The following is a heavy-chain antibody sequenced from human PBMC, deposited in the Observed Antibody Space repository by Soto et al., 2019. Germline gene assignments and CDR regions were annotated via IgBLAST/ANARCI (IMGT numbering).Heavy chain of an antibody. CDR1: GYTFTGYY. D-gene: IGHD3-10*01. V-gene: IGHV1-2*02. J-gene: IGHJ5*01. CDR2: INPNSGGT. Sequence: ASVKVSCKASGYTFTGYYMHWVRQAPGQGLEWMGWINPNSGGTNYAQKFQGRVTMTRDTSISTADMEPSRLRSDDTAVYYCARVHITARTEGWFDPWGQGTLVTVSS. CDR3: ARVHITARTEGWFDP.